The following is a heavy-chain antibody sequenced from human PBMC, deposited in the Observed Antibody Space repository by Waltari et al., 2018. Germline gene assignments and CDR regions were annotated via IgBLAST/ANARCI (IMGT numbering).Heavy chain of an antibody. CDR3: AGLLDIVAPWHFQH. V-gene: IGHV4-59*01. J-gene: IGHJ1*01. CDR1: GGSISSYY. D-gene: IGHD5-12*01. Sequence: QVQLQESGPGLVKPSETLSLTCTVSGGSISSYYWSWIRQPPGKGLEWIGYIYSSGSTNYNPSLKSRVTISVDTSKNQFSLKLSSVTAADTAVYYCAGLLDIVAPWHFQHWGQGTLVTVSS. CDR2: IYSSGST.